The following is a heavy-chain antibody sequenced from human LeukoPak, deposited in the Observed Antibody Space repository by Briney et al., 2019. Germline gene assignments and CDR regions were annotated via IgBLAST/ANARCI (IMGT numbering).Heavy chain of an antibody. J-gene: IGHJ3*02. CDR2: IMPNGETR. CDR1: GFSFSNYV. V-gene: IGHV3-64*01. D-gene: IGHD2-15*01. Sequence: GGSLRLSCAASGFSFSNYVIHWVRQAPGKGLEYVSAIMPNGETRGYANSMKGRFTISRDNSKNTLYLQMGSLRAEDMAIYYCARDRDGGFAFDIWGQGKLVTVPS. CDR3: ARDRDGGFAFDI.